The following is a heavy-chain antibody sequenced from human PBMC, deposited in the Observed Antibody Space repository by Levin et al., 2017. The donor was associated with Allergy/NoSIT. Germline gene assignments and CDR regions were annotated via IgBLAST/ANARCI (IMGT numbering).Heavy chain of an antibody. CDR3: ARDFSSSWYYFDY. CDR1: GYTFTGYY. J-gene: IGHJ4*02. D-gene: IGHD6-13*01. Sequence: ASVKVSCKASGYTFTGYYMHWVRQAPGQGLEWMGWINPNSGGTNYAQKFQGRVTMTRDTSISTAYMELSRLRSDDTAVYYCARDFSSSWYYFDYWGQGTLVTVSS. CDR2: INPNSGGT. V-gene: IGHV1-2*02.